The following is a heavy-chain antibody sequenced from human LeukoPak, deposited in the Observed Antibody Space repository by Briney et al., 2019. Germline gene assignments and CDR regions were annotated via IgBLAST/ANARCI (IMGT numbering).Heavy chain of an antibody. CDR3: ARAAFRYYYYYYMDV. V-gene: IGHV1-8*02. D-gene: IGHD3-16*01. J-gene: IGHJ6*03. CDR1: GYTFTSYG. CDR2: MNPNSGNT. Sequence: ASVKVSCKASGYTFTSYGNSWVRQAPGEALEGMGWMNPNSGNTGYAQKFQGRVTMTRNTSIRTAYMELSSLRSEHTAVYYCARAAFRYYYYYYMDVWGKGTTVTISS.